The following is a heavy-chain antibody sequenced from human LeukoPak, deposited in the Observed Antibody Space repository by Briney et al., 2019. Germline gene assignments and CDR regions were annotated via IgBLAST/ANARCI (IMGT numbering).Heavy chain of an antibody. J-gene: IGHJ4*02. CDR1: GFTFSSYA. V-gene: IGHV3-30*04. CDR2: ISYDGSNK. CDR3: ARVWGCSSTSCYKGTFDY. Sequence: GRSLRLSCAASGFTFSSYAMHWVRQAPGKGLEWVAVISYDGSNKYYADSVKGQFTISRDNSKNTLYLQMNSLRAEDTAVYYCARVWGCSSTSCYKGTFDYWGQGTLVTVSS. D-gene: IGHD2-2*01.